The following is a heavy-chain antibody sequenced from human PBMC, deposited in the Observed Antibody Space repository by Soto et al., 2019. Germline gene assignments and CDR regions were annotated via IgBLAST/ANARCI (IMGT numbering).Heavy chain of an antibody. D-gene: IGHD3-22*01. V-gene: IGHV1-69*13. Sequence: ASVKVSCKASGGTFSTYAIDWVRQAPGQGLEWMGGIIPLFGTAKYAQNFQGRITITADESTNTAYMELRSLRSQDTAVYYCARGVHYDSSGYHYFYWGQGTLVTVSS. CDR2: IIPLFGTA. J-gene: IGHJ4*02. CDR1: GGTFSTYA. CDR3: ARGVHYDSSGYHYFY.